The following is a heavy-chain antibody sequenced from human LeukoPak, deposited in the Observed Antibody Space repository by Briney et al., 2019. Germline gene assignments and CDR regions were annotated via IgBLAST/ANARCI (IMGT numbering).Heavy chain of an antibody. V-gene: IGHV4-39*07. J-gene: IGHJ4*02. CDR2: IDYSGST. CDR1: GGSISSNSYY. CDR3: ARTDSSGWWFYFDY. D-gene: IGHD6-19*01. Sequence: SETLSLTCTVSGGSISSNSYYWGWIRQPPGKGLEWIGSIDYSGSTYYNPSLKSRVTISVDTSNNQFSLNLSSVTAADTAMYYCARTDSSGWWFYFDYWGQGTLVTVSS.